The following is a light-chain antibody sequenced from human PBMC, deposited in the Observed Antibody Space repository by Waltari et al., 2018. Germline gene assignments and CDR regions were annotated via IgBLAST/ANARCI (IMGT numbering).Light chain of an antibody. J-gene: IGKJ1*01. CDR3: QQYASSPEA. Sequence: EIVLTQSPGTLSLSPGERATLSCRASQSVSSNYLAWYQQKLGQAPRLLTLGASSRATAIPDRFSGSGSAADFTLTLNRLEPGDFAVYYCQQYASSPEAFGQGTKVGIK. V-gene: IGKV3-20*01. CDR2: GAS. CDR1: QSVSSNY.